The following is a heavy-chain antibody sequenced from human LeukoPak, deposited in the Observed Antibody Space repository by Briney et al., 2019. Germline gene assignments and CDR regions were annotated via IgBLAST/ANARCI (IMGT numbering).Heavy chain of an antibody. V-gene: IGHV4-34*01. D-gene: IGHD3-10*01. CDR3: ARARYRGVYGSGSYLDY. J-gene: IGHJ4*02. CDR2: INHSGNT. Sequence: SETLSLTCAVYGGSFSGYYWSWSRQPPGKGLGWSGEINHSGNTNYNPSLKSRVTISVDTSKNQFSLKLSSVTAADTAVYYCARARYRGVYGSGSYLDYWGQGTLVTVSS. CDR1: GGSFSGYY.